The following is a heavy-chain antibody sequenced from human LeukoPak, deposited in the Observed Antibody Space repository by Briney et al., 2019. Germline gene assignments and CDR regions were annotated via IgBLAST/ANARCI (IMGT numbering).Heavy chain of an antibody. V-gene: IGHV4-39*01. CDR3: ARGYSSSWYTYFQH. D-gene: IGHD6-13*01. Sequence: SETLSLTCTVSGASLSSSSYYWGWIRQPPGKGLEWIGSIYYTGSTYYNPSLKSRVTISVDTSKNQFSLKLSSVTAADTAVYYCARGYSSSWYTYFQHWGQGTLVTVSS. J-gene: IGHJ1*01. CDR1: GASLSSSSYY. CDR2: IYYTGST.